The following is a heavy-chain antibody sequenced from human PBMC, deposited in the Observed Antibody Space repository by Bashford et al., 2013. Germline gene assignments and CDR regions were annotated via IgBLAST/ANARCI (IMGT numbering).Heavy chain of an antibody. Sequence: GSLRLSCAVSGFTFSSYGSTGSARLQAKGLEWVAVIWYDGNKKYYGDSVKGRFTISRDNSKNTLYLQMNSLRAEDTAVYYCASSYDYNDHTMHGGMDVWGQGTTVTVSS. CDR2: IWYDGNKK. V-gene: IGHV3-33*03. J-gene: IGHJ6*02. CDR3: ASSYDYNDHTMHGGMDV. D-gene: IGHD5-24*01. CDR1: GFTFSSYG.